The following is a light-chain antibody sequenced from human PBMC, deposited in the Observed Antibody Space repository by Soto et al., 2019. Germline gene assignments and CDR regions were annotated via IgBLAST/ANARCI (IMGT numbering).Light chain of an antibody. V-gene: IGLV1-40*01. CDR3: QSYDSSLSVSYV. CDR2: GNS. CDR1: SSNIWAGYD. J-gene: IGLJ1*01. Sequence: QSVLTQPPSVSWAPGQRFTISFTGSSSNIWAGYDVHWYQQLPGTAPKLLIYGNSNLPSGVPDRLSGSKSGTSASLAITGLQAEDEADYYCQSYDSSLSVSYVFGTGTKVPVL.